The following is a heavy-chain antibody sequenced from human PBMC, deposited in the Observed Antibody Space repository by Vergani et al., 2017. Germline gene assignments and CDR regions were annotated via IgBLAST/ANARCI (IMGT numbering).Heavy chain of an antibody. CDR3: AKSLPLYGIRYSWFVP. J-gene: IGHJ5*02. V-gene: IGHV3-9*01. CDR2: ISWRRESV. D-gene: IGHD2-21*01. Sequence: EVQLVESGGGLVEPGRSLRLSCAASGFRLDDHALHWVRQGPGKGLEWVVGISWRRESVGYADPDKGRFTISRDNTKNVLYLQMNNRRPEDTAVYYCAKSLPLYGIRYSWFVPWGQETMVTVAS. CDR1: GFRLDDHA.